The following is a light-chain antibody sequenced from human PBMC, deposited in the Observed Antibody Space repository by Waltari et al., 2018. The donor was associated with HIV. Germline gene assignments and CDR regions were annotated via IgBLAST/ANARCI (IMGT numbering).Light chain of an antibody. CDR1: SSNIGRNY. J-gene: IGLJ3*02. CDR2: RNN. Sequence: QSVLTQPPSASGTPGQRVTIPCSGSSSNIGRNYVYWYQQLPGTAPKLLIYRNNQRPSGVPDRFSGFKSGTSASLAISGLRSEDEADYYCAAWDDNLSGWVFGGGSKLTIL. CDR3: AAWDDNLSGWV. V-gene: IGLV1-47*01.